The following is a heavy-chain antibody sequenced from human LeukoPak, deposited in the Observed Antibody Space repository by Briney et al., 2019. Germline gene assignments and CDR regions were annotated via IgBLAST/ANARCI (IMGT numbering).Heavy chain of an antibody. CDR1: GFTFSRHP. Sequence: PGGSPRLSCAASGFTFSRHPMNWVRQAPGKGLEWVSYISPGTIYYADSVKGRFTISRDNAKNSLYLQMNSLRAEDTAVYYCTRDGRVAYEMDVWGQGTTVTVSS. CDR2: ISPGTI. V-gene: IGHV3-48*01. D-gene: IGHD2-15*01. J-gene: IGHJ6*02. CDR3: TRDGRVAYEMDV.